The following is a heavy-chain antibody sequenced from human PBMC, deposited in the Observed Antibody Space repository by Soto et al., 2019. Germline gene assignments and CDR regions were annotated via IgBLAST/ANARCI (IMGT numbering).Heavy chain of an antibody. Sequence: GGSLRLSCEASGFTISSYWMHWVRQAPGKGLVWVSRINSDGSSTSYADSVKGRFTISRDNAKNTLYLQMDRLRAEDTAVYYCASSPDDYYYGIDVWGQGTAVTVSS. CDR1: GFTISSYW. J-gene: IGHJ6*02. V-gene: IGHV3-74*01. CDR3: ASSPDDYYYGIDV. CDR2: INSDGSST.